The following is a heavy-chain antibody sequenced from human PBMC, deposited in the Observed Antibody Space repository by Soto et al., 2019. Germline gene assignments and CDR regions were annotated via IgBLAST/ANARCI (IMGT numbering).Heavy chain of an antibody. D-gene: IGHD3-10*01. CDR3: ARALDYYGSGSYQTASDY. CDR2: ISYDGSNK. J-gene: IGHJ4*02. V-gene: IGHV3-30-3*01. Sequence: GGSLRLSCAASGFTFSSYAMHWVRQAPGKGLEWVAVISYDGSNKYYADSVKGRFTISRDNSKNTLYLQMNSLRAEDTAVYYCARALDYYGSGSYQTASDYWGQGTLVTVSS. CDR1: GFTFSSYA.